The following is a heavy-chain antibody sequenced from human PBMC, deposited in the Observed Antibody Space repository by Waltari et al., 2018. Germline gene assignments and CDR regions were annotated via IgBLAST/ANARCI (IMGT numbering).Heavy chain of an antibody. D-gene: IGHD2-15*01. CDR2: IYYSGST. CDR3: ARVTVVAATSYYYYYMDV. Sequence: QVQLQESGPGLVKPSETLSLTCTVSGGSISSHYWSWIRQPPGQGLEWIGYIYYSGSTNYNPSLKSRVTISVDTSKNQFSLKLSSVTAADTAVYYCARVTVVAATSYYYYYMDVWGKGTTVTVSS. CDR1: GGSISSHY. V-gene: IGHV4-59*11. J-gene: IGHJ6*03.